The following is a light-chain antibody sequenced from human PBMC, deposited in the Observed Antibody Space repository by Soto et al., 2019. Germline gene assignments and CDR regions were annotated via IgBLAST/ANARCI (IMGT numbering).Light chain of an antibody. Sequence: EVVLTQSPGTLSLSPGERATLSCRASQSVSSSYLSWYQQSPGQAPRLLIYSASSRATGIPDRFSGSGSGTAFTLTLSRLEPEDFAVYYCQRYGGFGQGTKVDI. J-gene: IGKJ1*01. CDR3: QRYGG. CDR1: QSVSSSY. V-gene: IGKV3-20*01. CDR2: SAS.